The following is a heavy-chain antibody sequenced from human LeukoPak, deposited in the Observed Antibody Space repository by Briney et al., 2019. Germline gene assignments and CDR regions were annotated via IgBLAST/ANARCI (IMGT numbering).Heavy chain of an antibody. CDR2: IWYDESNK. J-gene: IGHJ3*02. Sequence: PGGSLRLSCAASRFTFSSHGMHWVRQAPGKGLEWVAAIWYDESNKYYADSVRGRFTISRDNSKNTLYLQMNSLRAEDTAVYYCARGAQVGATDAFDIWGQGTLVTVSS. CDR1: RFTFSSHG. CDR3: ARGAQVGATDAFDI. V-gene: IGHV3-33*01. D-gene: IGHD1-26*01.